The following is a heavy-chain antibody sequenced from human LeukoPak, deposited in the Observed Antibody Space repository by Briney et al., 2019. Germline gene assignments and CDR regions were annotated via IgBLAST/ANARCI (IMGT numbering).Heavy chain of an antibody. V-gene: IGHV4-38-2*02. D-gene: IGHD3-3*01. CDR2: IYHSGTT. J-gene: IGHJ4*02. CDR1: GYSISSGYY. Sequence: KPSETLSLTCTVSGYSISSGYYWGWIRQPPGEGLEWIGSIYHSGTTYYNPSLKSRVTISVDTSKNQFSLRLISVTAADTAVYYCARVESWNSYYSFGCFDYWGQGTLVTVSS. CDR3: ARVESWNSYYSFGCFDY.